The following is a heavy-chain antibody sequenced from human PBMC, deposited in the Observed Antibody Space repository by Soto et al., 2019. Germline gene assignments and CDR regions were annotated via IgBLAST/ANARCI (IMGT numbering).Heavy chain of an antibody. J-gene: IGHJ1*01. CDR1: GFTFTSSA. V-gene: IGHV1-58*02. D-gene: IGHD2-2*01. CDR2: IVVGSGNT. Sequence: QMQLVQSGPEVKKPGTSVKVSCKASGFTFTSSAMQWVRQARGQRLEWIGWIVVGSGNTNYAQKFQERVTITRDMSTSTAYMELSSLRSEDTAVYYCAAILGYWSSTSCREYFQHWGQGTLVTVSS. CDR3: AAILGYWSSTSCREYFQH.